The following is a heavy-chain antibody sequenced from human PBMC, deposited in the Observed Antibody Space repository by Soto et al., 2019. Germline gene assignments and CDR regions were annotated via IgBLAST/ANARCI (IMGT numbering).Heavy chain of an antibody. CDR2: IYPGDSDT. Sequence: GESLKISCKGSGYSFTSYWIGWLRQMPGKGLEWMGIIYPGDSDTRYSPSFQGQVTISADKSISTAYLQWSSLKASDTAMYYCARRNSVELAPSNYGMEVWGQGTTVTVSS. J-gene: IGHJ6*02. CDR3: ARRNSVELAPSNYGMEV. CDR1: GYSFTSYW. V-gene: IGHV5-51*01. D-gene: IGHD1-26*01.